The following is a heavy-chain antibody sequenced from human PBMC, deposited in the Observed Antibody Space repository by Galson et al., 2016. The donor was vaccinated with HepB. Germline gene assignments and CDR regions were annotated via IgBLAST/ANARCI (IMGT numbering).Heavy chain of an antibody. CDR2: IYYRGNT. V-gene: IGHV4-59*01. Sequence: SDTLSLTCAVSGGSSSYYWTWIRQPPGKGLEWIGHIYYRGNTNYNPSLKSRVTISLDTSKNQFSLKLYSVTAADTAVYYCARDWGRGSGGGMDVWGQGTTVTVSS. CDR1: GGSSSYY. D-gene: IGHD1-26*01. J-gene: IGHJ6*02. CDR3: ARDWGRGSGGGMDV.